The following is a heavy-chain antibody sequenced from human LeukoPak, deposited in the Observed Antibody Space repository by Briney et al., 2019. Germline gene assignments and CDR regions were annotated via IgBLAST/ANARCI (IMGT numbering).Heavy chain of an antibody. CDR3: ARARYYYDSSGYYLYYFDY. Sequence: SETLSLTCTVSGGSISSHYWSWIRQPPGKGLEWIGYIYYSGSTNYNPSLKSRVTISVDTSKNQFSLKLSSVTAADTAVYYCARARYYYDSSGYYLYYFDYWGQGTLVTVSS. D-gene: IGHD3-22*01. CDR1: GGSISSHY. J-gene: IGHJ4*02. V-gene: IGHV4-59*11. CDR2: IYYSGST.